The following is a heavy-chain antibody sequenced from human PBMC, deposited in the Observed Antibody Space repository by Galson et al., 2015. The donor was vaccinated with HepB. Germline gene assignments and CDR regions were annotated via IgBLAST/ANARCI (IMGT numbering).Heavy chain of an antibody. D-gene: IGHD6-19*01. CDR2: ISSSSSTI. Sequence: SLRLSCAASGFTFSSYSMNWVRQAPGKGLEWVSYISSSSSTIYYADSVKGRFTISRDNAKNSLYLQMNSLRDEDTAVYYCARGMRDLGIAVAGTEFDPWGQGTLVTVSS. J-gene: IGHJ5*02. CDR3: ARGMRDLGIAVAGTEFDP. CDR1: GFTFSSYS. V-gene: IGHV3-48*02.